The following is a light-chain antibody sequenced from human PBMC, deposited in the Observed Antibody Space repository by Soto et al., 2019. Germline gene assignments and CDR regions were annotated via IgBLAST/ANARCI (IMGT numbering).Light chain of an antibody. CDR1: NIGSKS. CDR3: QVWDSSSDHVV. Sequence: SYELTQPPSVSVAPGQTARITCGGNNIGSKSVHWYQQKPGQAHVLVVYDDSDRPSGIPERFSGSNSGNTATLTISRVEAGDEADYYCQVWDSSSDHVVFGGGTKVTVL. J-gene: IGLJ2*01. V-gene: IGLV3-21*02. CDR2: DDS.